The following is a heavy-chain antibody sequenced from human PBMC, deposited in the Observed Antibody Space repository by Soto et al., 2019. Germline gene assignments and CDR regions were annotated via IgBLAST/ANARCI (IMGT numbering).Heavy chain of an antibody. V-gene: IGHV4-31*03. J-gene: IGHJ5*02. CDR3: ARDRHNNFFDP. CDR1: GASMSSGGYY. Sequence: ASETLSLTCTVSGASMSSGGYYWTWIRQSPGKGLEWIGYIYYSGSTYYNPSLESRVAISLDTSRSQLSLTLQSVTAADTAIYYCARDRHNNFFDPWGQGTLVTVSS. D-gene: IGHD6-6*01. CDR2: IYYSGST.